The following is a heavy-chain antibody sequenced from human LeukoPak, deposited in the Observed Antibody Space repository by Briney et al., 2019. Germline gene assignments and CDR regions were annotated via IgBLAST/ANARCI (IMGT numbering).Heavy chain of an antibody. Sequence: SVKVSCKASGGTFSSYAISWVRQAPGQGLEWMGGIIPIFGTANYAQKFQGRVTITTDESTNTAYMELSSLRSEDTAVYYCARGTGITIFGVDRGSYYMDVWGKGTTVTVSS. V-gene: IGHV1-69*05. D-gene: IGHD3-3*01. CDR1: GGTFSSYA. J-gene: IGHJ6*03. CDR3: ARGTGITIFGVDRGSYYMDV. CDR2: IIPIFGTA.